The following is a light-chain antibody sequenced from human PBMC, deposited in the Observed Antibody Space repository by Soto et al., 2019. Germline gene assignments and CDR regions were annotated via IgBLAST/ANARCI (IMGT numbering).Light chain of an antibody. J-gene: IGKJ3*01. Sequence: DIVMTQSPDSLAVSLGERATINCKSSQSVLYSSNNKNYLAWYQQKPGQPPKLLIYWASTRESGVPDRFSGSGSGTDFTLTIRSLQAEDLAFYYCQQYYITPFTFGPGTKVDIK. V-gene: IGKV4-1*01. CDR3: QQYYITPFT. CDR2: WAS. CDR1: QSVLYSSNNKNY.